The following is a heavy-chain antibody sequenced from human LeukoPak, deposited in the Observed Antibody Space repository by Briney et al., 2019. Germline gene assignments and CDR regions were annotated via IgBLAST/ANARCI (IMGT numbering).Heavy chain of an antibody. J-gene: IGHJ4*02. Sequence: GSLRLSCAASGFTFSCCWMTWVRQAPGKGLEWVANIKQDGTGKYSVDSVKGRFTISRDNAKNSLYLQINSLRAEDTAVYYCARDLGEGYGVFDYWGQGTLVTVSS. CDR2: IKQDGTGK. V-gene: IGHV3-7*04. D-gene: IGHD4-17*01. CDR1: GFTFSCCW. CDR3: ARDLGEGYGVFDY.